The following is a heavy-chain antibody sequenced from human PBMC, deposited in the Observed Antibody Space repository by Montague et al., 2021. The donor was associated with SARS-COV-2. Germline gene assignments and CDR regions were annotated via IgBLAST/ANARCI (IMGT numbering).Heavy chain of an antibody. CDR1: GGSISSYY. Sequence: SETLPLTCTVSGGSISSYYWSWIRQPPGKGLEWIGYIYYSGSTNYNPSLKSRVTISVNTSKNQFSLKLSSVTAADTAVYYCARGTAAGTNFDYWGQGTLVTVSS. J-gene: IGHJ4*02. CDR2: IYYSGST. V-gene: IGHV4-59*01. D-gene: IGHD6-13*01. CDR3: ARGTAAGTNFDY.